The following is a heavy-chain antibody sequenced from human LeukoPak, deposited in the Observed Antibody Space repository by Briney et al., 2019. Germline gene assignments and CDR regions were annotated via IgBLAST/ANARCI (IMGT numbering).Heavy chain of an antibody. J-gene: IGHJ4*02. CDR2: IRSKAYGGTT. V-gene: IGHV3-49*03. Sequence: PGGSLRLSCTASGFTFGDYAMSWFRQAPGKGLEWVGFIRSKAYGGTTEYAASVKGRFTISRDDSKSIAYLQMNSLRAEDTAVYYCARETYCTSTSCPIGDYFDYWGQGTLVTVSS. D-gene: IGHD2-2*01. CDR3: ARETYCTSTSCPIGDYFDY. CDR1: GFTFGDYA.